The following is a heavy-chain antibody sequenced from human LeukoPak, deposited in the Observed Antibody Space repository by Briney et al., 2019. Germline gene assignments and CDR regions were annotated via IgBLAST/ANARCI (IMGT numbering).Heavy chain of an antibody. CDR1: GYTFTSYG. CDR2: ISAYNGNT. Sequence: GASVKVSCKASGYTFTSYGISWVRQAPGQGLEWMGWISAYNGNTNYAQKLQGRVTMTTDTSTSTAYMELRSLRSDDTAVYYCAREYNWNHNYYYYMDVWGKGTTVTVSS. V-gene: IGHV1-18*01. CDR3: AREYNWNHNYYYYMDV. D-gene: IGHD1-20*01. J-gene: IGHJ6*03.